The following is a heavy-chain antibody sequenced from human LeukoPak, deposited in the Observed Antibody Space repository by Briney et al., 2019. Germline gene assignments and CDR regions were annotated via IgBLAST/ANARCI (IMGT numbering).Heavy chain of an antibody. Sequence: GGSLRPSCAALGFPFRSYEMNWVRQAPGKGLGGGSYISSSGSTIYYADSVKGRFTISRDNAKNSLYLQMNSLRAEDTAVYYCARERIAFDIWGQGTMVTVSS. J-gene: IGHJ3*02. CDR2: ISSSGSTI. V-gene: IGHV3-48*03. CDR1: GFPFRSYE. D-gene: IGHD2/OR15-2a*01. CDR3: ARERIAFDI.